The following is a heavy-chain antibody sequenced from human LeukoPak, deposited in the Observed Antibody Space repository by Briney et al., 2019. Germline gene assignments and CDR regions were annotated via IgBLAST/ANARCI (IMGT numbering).Heavy chain of an antibody. Sequence: SETLSLTCTVSGGSISIYYWSWIRQPPGKGLEWIGYIYYSGSTNYNPSLKSRVTISVDTSKNKFSLKLSSVTAADTAVYYCARVDGFWYYFDYWGQGTLVTVSS. J-gene: IGHJ4*02. V-gene: IGHV4-59*01. D-gene: IGHD3-3*01. CDR2: IYYSGST. CDR1: GGSISIYY. CDR3: ARVDGFWYYFDY.